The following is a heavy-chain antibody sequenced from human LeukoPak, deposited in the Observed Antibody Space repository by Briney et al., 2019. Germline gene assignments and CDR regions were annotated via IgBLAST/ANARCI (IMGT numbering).Heavy chain of an antibody. D-gene: IGHD2-15*01. CDR1: GYSISSGYY. CDR3: ARGGDEGYCSGGSCYEFDP. J-gene: IGHJ5*02. V-gene: IGHV4-38-2*02. CDR2: IYHSGST. Sequence: SETLSLTCTVSGYSISSGYYWGWIRQPPGKGLEWIGSIYHSGSTYYNPSLKSRVTISVDTSKNQFSLKLSSVTAADTAVYYCARGGDEGYCSGGSCYEFDPWGQGTLVTVSS.